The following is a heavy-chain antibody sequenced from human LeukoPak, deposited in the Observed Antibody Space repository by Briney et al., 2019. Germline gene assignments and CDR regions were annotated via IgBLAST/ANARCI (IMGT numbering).Heavy chain of an antibody. CDR2: INWNSGSI. D-gene: IGHD6-13*01. CDR3: ANGRAAAGPFDY. Sequence: GRSLRLSCVASGFSFEDYAMHWVRQAPGKGLEWVSGINWNSGSIGYADSVKGRFTISRDNAKNSLYLQMNSLRAEDTALYYCANGRAAAGPFDYWGQGIMVTVSS. CDR1: GFSFEDYA. J-gene: IGHJ4*02. V-gene: IGHV3-9*01.